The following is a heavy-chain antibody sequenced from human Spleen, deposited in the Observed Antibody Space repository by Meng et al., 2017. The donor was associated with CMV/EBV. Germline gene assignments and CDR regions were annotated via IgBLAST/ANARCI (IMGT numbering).Heavy chain of an antibody. CDR3: ARVYSNSNVDYYYYGMDV. CDR1: GFTFSGYT. V-gene: IGHV3-30*04. Sequence: GGSLRLSCAASGFTFSGYTMHWVRQAPGKGLEWVAVISYDGRNKYYADSVKGRFNISRDNSKSALYLEMSSLRAEDTAVYYCARVYSNSNVDYYYYGMDVWGQGTTVTVSS. D-gene: IGHD6-13*01. J-gene: IGHJ6*02. CDR2: ISYDGRNK.